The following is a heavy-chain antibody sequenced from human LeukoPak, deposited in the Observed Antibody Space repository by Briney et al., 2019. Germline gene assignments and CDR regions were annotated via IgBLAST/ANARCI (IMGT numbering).Heavy chain of an antibody. CDR3: AKEEGELSIYSFDY. V-gene: IGHV3-23*01. D-gene: IGHD3-16*02. CDR2: ISGSGGRT. CDR1: GYTYSSYA. J-gene: IGHJ4*02. Sequence: GGPLTLSCAASGYTYSSYAMRWARQARGKGLEGVSVISGSGGRTYCANSVTGRFPISRDNSKNTLYQQMNSQRAEDTAVDYCAKEEGELSIYSFDYWGQGTLVTVSS.